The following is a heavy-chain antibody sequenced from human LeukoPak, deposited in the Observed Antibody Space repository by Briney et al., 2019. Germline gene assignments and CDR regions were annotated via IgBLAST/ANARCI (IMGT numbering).Heavy chain of an antibody. J-gene: IGHJ4*02. CDR3: ARDYRGYSLFDY. V-gene: IGHV3-30*04. D-gene: IGHD5-18*01. CDR1: GFTFSSYA. Sequence: GGSLRLSCAASGFTFSSYAMHWVRQAPGKGLEWVAVISYDGSNKYYADSVKGRFTISRDNSKSTLYLQMNSLRAEDTAVYYCARDYRGYSLFDYWGQGTLVTVSS. CDR2: ISYDGSNK.